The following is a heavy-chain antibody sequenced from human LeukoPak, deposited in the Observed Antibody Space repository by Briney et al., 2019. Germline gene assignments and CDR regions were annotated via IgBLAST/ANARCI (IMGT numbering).Heavy chain of an antibody. D-gene: IGHD2-15*01. Sequence: ASVRVSCKVSGSSVRKLVLHWVRLAPGKGLEWMGGLDPEDGQTKYAQKFQGRLSMTDDSYTETAYLGLRSLRSEDTAIYYCATLKDIVVTLAGSGTNHYWGQGTLVTVSS. CDR1: GSSVRKLV. CDR2: LDPEDGQT. CDR3: ATLKDIVVTLAGSGTNHY. V-gene: IGHV1-24*01. J-gene: IGHJ4*02.